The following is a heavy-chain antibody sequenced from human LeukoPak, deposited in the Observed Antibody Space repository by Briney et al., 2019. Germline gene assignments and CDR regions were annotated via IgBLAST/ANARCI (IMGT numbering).Heavy chain of an antibody. D-gene: IGHD2-2*01. CDR2: ISAYNGNT. CDR1: GYTFTSYG. Sequence: ASVKVSCKASGYTFTSYGISWVRQAPGRGLEWMGWISAYNGNTNYAQKLQGRVTMTTDTSTSTAYMELRSLRSDDTAVYYCARVLAASSCSSTSCYEAYYYYYYYMDVWGKGTTVTVSS. CDR3: ARVLAASSCSSTSCYEAYYYYYYYMDV. V-gene: IGHV1-18*01. J-gene: IGHJ6*03.